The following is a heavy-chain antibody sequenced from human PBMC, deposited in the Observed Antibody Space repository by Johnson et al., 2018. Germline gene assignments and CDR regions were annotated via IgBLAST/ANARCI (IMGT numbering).Heavy chain of an antibody. V-gene: IGHV3-73*01. Sequence: EVQLVESGGGLVQPGGSLKLSCAASGFTFSGSVIHWVRQAPGKGLEWIAHIRTKTNNYATAYAASVEGRFAVSRDDSKRMAYLRLNNLRIEDTAVYYCTRPPGYYESDIYSDSWGQGILVTVSS. CDR3: TRPPGYYESDIYSDS. J-gene: IGHJ4*02. D-gene: IGHD3-22*01. CDR2: IRTKTNNYAT. CDR1: GFTFSGSV.